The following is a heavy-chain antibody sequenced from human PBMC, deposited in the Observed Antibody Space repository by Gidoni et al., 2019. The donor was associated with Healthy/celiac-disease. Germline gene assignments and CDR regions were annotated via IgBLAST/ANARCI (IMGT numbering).Heavy chain of an antibody. CDR2: ISYDGSNK. D-gene: IGHD1-26*01. J-gene: IGHJ5*02. Sequence: QVQLVESGGGVVQPGRSLRLSCAASGFTFSSYAMHWVRQAPGKGLEGVAVISYDGSNKYYADSVKGRFTISRDNSKNTLYLQMNSLRAEDTAVYYCAKDFYSGSFWFDPWGQGTLVTVSS. CDR3: AKDFYSGSFWFDP. CDR1: GFTFSSYA. V-gene: IGHV3-30*04.